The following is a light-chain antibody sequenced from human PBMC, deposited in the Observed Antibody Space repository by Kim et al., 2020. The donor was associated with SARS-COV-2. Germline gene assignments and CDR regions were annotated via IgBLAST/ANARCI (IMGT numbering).Light chain of an antibody. CDR2: EGS. Sequence: ITNHWTGNRRCGGSYKPVSWYQQHPGKAPKLMIYEGSKRPSGVSNRFSGSKSGNTASLTISGLQAEDEADYYCCSYAGSSTFYVFGTGTKVTVL. CDR3: CSYAGSSTFYV. CDR1: RRCGGSYKP. J-gene: IGLJ1*01. V-gene: IGLV2-23*01.